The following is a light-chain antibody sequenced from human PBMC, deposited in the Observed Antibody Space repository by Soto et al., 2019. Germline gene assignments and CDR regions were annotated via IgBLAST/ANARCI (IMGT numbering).Light chain of an antibody. CDR3: QQRYATVRT. CDR2: AAS. Sequence: PMTQSPASLSRSVGDRVTITCRASQTISTFLNWYQQKQGKAPRLLIYAASRLQSGVPARFSGSGAGTDLTITITRLQPEDCGMDYGQQRYATVRTFGGGTKVDNK. V-gene: IGKV1-39*01. J-gene: IGKJ4*01. CDR1: QTISTF.